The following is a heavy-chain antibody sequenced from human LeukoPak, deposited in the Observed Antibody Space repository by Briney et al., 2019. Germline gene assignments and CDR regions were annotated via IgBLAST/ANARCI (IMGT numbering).Heavy chain of an antibody. CDR3: ARGAPGY. Sequence: SETLSLTCAVYGGSFSGYQWTWIRQPPGKGLEWIGEINHSGSTNYNPSLKSRVTISVDASKNQFSLKLSSVTAADTAVYYCARGAPGYWGQGTLVTVSS. V-gene: IGHV4-34*01. CDR1: GGSFSGYQ. J-gene: IGHJ4*02. CDR2: INHSGST.